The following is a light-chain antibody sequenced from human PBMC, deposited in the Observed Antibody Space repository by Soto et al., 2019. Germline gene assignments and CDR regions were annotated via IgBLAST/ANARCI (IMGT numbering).Light chain of an antibody. J-gene: IGLJ3*02. V-gene: IGLV1-44*01. Sequence: QSALTQPPSASGTPGQRVTISCSGSSSNIGSNAVSWYQKLPGTAPKLLIYSDNQRPSWVPDRFSGSKSGASASLAISGLQSEDEADYYCAAWDDTLNGHGVFGGGTKVTVL. CDR1: SSNIGSNA. CDR2: SDN. CDR3: AAWDDTLNGHGV.